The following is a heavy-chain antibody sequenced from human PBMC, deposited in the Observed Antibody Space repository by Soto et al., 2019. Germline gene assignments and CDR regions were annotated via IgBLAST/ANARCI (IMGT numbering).Heavy chain of an antibody. CDR2: ISAYNGNT. Sequence: ASVKVSCKASGYTFTSYGISWVRQAPGQGLEWMVCISAYNGNTNYAQKLQGRVTMTTDTSTSTAYMELRSPRSDDTAVYYCARDTSTHYYGSGSYFNWFDPWGQGTLVTVSS. J-gene: IGHJ5*02. V-gene: IGHV1-18*01. CDR3: ARDTSTHYYGSGSYFNWFDP. CDR1: GYTFTSYG. D-gene: IGHD3-10*01.